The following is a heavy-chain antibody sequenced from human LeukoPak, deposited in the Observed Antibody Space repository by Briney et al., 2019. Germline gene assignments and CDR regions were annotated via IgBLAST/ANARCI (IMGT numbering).Heavy chain of an antibody. CDR3: ARESDTAMGIDY. CDR1: GFTVSSNY. CDR2: IYSGGST. D-gene: IGHD5-18*01. Sequence: GGSLRLSCAASGFTVSSNYMSWVRQAPGKGLEWVSVIYSGGSTYYADSVKGRFTISRDNSKNTLYLQMNSLRAEDTVVYYCARESDTAMGIDYWGQGTLVTVSS. V-gene: IGHV3-53*01. J-gene: IGHJ4*02.